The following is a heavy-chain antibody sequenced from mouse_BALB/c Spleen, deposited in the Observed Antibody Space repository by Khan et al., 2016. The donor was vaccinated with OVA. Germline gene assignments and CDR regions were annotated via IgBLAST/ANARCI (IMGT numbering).Heavy chain of an antibody. J-gene: IGHJ2*01. D-gene: IGHD1-1*01. V-gene: IGHV5-6-4*01. CDR1: GFAFSSYS. CDR3: TRDRNYYGSSFYFDY. Sequence: EVELVESGGGLVKPGGSLKLSCAASGFAFSSYSMSWVRQTPEKRLEWVATITSGGSYTYYPDSVKGRFTISRDNAKNTLYLQMSSLKSEDTATYYCTRDRNYYGSSFYFDYWGQGTTLTVSS. CDR2: ITSGGSYT.